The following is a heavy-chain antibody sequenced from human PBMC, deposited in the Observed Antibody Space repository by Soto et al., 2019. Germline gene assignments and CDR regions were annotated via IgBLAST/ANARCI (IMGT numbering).Heavy chain of an antibody. CDR3: ARGPTRIGVAGTGIDF. CDR2: MYAGGST. V-gene: IGHV3-53*04. CDR1: GFTVSSNY. J-gene: IGHJ4*02. D-gene: IGHD6-19*01. Sequence: GESLKISCAASGFTVSSNYMSWVRQAPGKGLEWVAVMYAGGSTYYADSVKGRFTIYRHNSKNTLYLQMNSLRAEDTAVYYCARGPTRIGVAGTGIDFWGQGTLVTVSS.